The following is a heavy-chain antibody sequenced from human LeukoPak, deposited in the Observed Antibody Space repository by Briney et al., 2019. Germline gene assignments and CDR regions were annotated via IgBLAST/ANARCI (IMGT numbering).Heavy chain of an antibody. CDR3: AKQGYYYYDSSGYDY. CDR1: GIAFSSTW. Sequence: GGSLRLSCAASGIAFSSTWMSWVRQAPGKGLEWVASIKPDGTEKQYVDSVKGRFSISRDNARNSVYLQINSLRAEDTAVYYCAKQGYYYYDSSGYDYWGQGTLVTVSS. J-gene: IGHJ4*02. CDR2: IKPDGTEK. V-gene: IGHV3-7*01. D-gene: IGHD3-22*01.